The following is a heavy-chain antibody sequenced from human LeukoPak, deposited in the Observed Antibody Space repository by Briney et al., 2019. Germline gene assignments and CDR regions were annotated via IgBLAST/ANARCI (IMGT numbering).Heavy chain of an antibody. CDR1: GGSISSYY. V-gene: IGHV4-59*01. J-gene: IGHJ4*02. CDR2: IYYSGST. D-gene: IGHD3-22*01. CDR3: ARNYDSSGYTTLAY. Sequence: SETLSLSCTVSGGSISSYYWSWIRQSPGKGLEWIGHIYYSGSTNYNPSLTSRVTISVDTSRNQFSLKLSSVTAADTAVYYCARNYDSSGYTTLAYWGQGTLVTVSS.